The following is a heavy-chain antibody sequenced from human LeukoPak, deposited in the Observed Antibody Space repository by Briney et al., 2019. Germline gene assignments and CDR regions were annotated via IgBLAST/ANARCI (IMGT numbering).Heavy chain of an antibody. D-gene: IGHD5-24*01. CDR3: ARAGTVEMTPLDY. V-gene: IGHV1-2*04. CDR1: GYTFTGYY. J-gene: IGHJ4*02. CDR2: INLNSGGT. Sequence: ASVKVSCKASGYTFTGYYMHWVRQAPGQGLEWMGWINLNSGGTNYAQKFQGWVTMTRDTSISTAYMEPSRLRSDDTAVYYCARAGTVEMTPLDYWGQGTLVTVSS.